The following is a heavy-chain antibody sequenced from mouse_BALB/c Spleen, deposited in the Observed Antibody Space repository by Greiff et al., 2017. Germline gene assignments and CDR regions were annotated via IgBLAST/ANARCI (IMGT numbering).Heavy chain of an antibody. CDR1: GYTFPSYW. D-gene: IGHD1-1*01. J-gene: IGHJ3*01. CDR3: ARDYYGSSGIAY. V-gene: IGHV1-69*02. CDR2: IDPSDSET. Sequence: QVQLQQPGAELVKPGAPVKLSCKASGYTFPSYWMNWVKQRPGRGLEWIGRIDPSDSETHYNQKFKDKATLTVDKSSSTAYIQLSSLTSEDSAVYYCARDYYGSSGIAYWGQGTLVTVSA.